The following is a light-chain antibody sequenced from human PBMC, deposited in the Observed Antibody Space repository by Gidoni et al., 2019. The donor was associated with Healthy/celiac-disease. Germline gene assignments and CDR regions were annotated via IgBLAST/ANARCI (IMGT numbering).Light chain of an antibody. V-gene: IGKV4-1*01. Sequence: DIMMTQSPDSRAVSLGERATINCKSSQSVLYSSNNKNYLAWYQQKPGQTPKLLIYWASTRESGVPDRFSGSGSGTDFTLTISSLLAEDVAVYYCQQYYSTPVSFXQXTKLEIK. J-gene: IGKJ2*03. CDR3: QQYYSTPVS. CDR1: QSVLYSSNNKNY. CDR2: WAS.